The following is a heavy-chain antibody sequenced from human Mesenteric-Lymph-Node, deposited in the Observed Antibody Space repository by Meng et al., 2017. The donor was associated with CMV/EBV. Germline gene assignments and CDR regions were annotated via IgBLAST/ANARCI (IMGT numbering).Heavy chain of an antibody. D-gene: IGHD1-1*01. CDR3: ARTASWRYYYYGMDV. Sequence: SETLSLTCTVSGGSITSSSYYWGWIRQPPGKGLEWIGTIYHSGSTYYNPSLKSRVTISVDTSKNQFSLKLSSVTAADTAVYYCARTASWRYYYYGMDVWGQGTTVTVSS. V-gene: IGHV4-39*07. J-gene: IGHJ6*02. CDR2: IYHSGST. CDR1: GGSITSSSYY.